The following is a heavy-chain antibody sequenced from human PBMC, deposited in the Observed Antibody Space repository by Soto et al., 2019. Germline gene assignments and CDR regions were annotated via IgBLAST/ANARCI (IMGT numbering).Heavy chain of an antibody. Sequence: ASVKVSCKASGYTITSYYMHWVRQAPGQGLEWMGIINPTSSATRYSQKFQGRVTMTRDVSTSTVYMEMSGLRSEDTAVYYCARGYCSSGHCYRIDYYDMDVWGQGTTVTVSS. CDR2: INPTSSAT. CDR3: ARGYCSSGHCYRIDYYDMDV. CDR1: GYTITSYY. J-gene: IGHJ6*02. D-gene: IGHD2-2*01. V-gene: IGHV1-46*01.